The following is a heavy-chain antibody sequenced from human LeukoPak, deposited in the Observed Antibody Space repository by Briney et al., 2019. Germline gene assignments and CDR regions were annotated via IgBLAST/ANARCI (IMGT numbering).Heavy chain of an antibody. J-gene: IGHJ4*02. D-gene: IGHD3-10*01. CDR3: ARDKGWGSGLDY. CDR1: GVSISSGAYY. V-gene: IGHV4-31*03. CDR2: ISYSGST. Sequence: SETLSLTCTVSGVSISSGAYYWTWVRQHPGKGLERIGYISYSGSTYYNPSLKSRVTMSLDTYKNKFSLKLSSVTAADTAVYYCARDKGWGSGLDYWGQGTLVTVSS.